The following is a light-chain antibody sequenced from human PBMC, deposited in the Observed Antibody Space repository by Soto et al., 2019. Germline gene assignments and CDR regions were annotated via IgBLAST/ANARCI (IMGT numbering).Light chain of an antibody. CDR2: GAS. CDR3: LQDYNLPIT. CDR1: QSISNN. V-gene: IGKV3-15*01. J-gene: IGKJ5*01. Sequence: IVMTQSPATLSLSPGEKATLSCRASQSISNNFAWFQQKPGQVPRLLIYGASNRATGVSARFSGSGSGTEFTLTISSLQSEDFAVYYCLQDYNLPITFGQGTRLEIK.